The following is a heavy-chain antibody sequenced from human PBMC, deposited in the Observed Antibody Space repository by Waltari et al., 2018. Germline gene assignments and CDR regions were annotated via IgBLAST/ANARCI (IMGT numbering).Heavy chain of an antibody. CDR1: GLTLSSYT. D-gene: IGHD6-13*01. J-gene: IGHJ4*02. V-gene: IGHV3-23*01. Sequence: EVTLLESGGGLVQHGGSLILCCVAAGLTLSSYTMSWVCQAPGEGVEWVSSIGGMGISTYYADSVKGRFTISRDNSKDTLYLQINSLRAEDTAVYYCAKDIAPAGTRYFDYWGQGTLVTVSS. CDR3: AKDIAPAGTRYFDY. CDR2: IGGMGIST.